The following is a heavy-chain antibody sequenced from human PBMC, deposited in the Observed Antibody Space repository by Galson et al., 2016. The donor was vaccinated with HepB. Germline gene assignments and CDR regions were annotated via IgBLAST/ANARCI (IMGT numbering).Heavy chain of an antibody. J-gene: IGHJ4*02. Sequence: SLRLSCAASGFTFSNYGMHWGRQAPGKGLEWVAVISYDGRNKYYADSVKGRFTISRDNSKNTPHLQMNSLRAEDTAVYYWAKDPVVQAEWYYFDYWGQGTLVTVSS. CDR1: GFTFSNYG. CDR3: AKDPVVQAEWYYFDY. V-gene: IGHV3-30*18. CDR2: ISYDGRNK. D-gene: IGHD3-3*01.